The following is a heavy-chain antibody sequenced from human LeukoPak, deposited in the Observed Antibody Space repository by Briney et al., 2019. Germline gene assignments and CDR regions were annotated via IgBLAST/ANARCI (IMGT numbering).Heavy chain of an antibody. V-gene: IGHV1-3*01. Sequence: ASVKVSCKASGYTFTTYTMHWVRQAPGQRLEWLGWINVDNGNTKYSQKFQGRVTITRDTSASIANMELSSLRSEDTAVYYCVRDKYSYGYTDGRFDYWGQGTLVTVSS. CDR2: INVDNGNT. D-gene: IGHD5-18*01. J-gene: IGHJ4*02. CDR1: GYTFTTYT. CDR3: VRDKYSYGYTDGRFDY.